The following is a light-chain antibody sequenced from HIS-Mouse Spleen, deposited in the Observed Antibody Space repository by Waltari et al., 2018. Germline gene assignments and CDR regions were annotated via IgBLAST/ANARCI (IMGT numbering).Light chain of an antibody. CDR1: ALPKKS. CDR3: YSTDSSGNHRV. V-gene: IGLV3-10*01. CDR2: EDS. Sequence: SYELTQPPSVSVSPGQTARITCSGDALPKKSAYWYQQKSGQAPVLVINEDSKRPSGFPGGFSGSSSGTMATLTISGAQVEDEADYYCYSTDSSGNHRVFGGGTKLTVL. J-gene: IGLJ2*01.